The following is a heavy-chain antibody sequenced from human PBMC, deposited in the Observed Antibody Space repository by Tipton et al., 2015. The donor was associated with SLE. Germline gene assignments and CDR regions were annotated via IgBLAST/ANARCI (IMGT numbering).Heavy chain of an antibody. J-gene: IGHJ2*01. CDR2: VYPGDSDT. V-gene: IGHV5-51*01. CDR3: ARQLELRDFDL. Sequence: VQLVQSGAEVKKPGESLNISCKASGYSFTTYWIGWVRQMPGKGLEWVGIVYPGDSDTRYSPSFQGQVTISAAKSISTAYLQWSSLKASDTAMYYCARQLELRDFDLWGRGTLVTVSS. CDR1: GYSFTTYW. D-gene: IGHD1-7*01.